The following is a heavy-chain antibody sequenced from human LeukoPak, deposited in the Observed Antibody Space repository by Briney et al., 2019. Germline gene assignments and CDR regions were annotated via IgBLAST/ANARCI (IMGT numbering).Heavy chain of an antibody. V-gene: IGHV3-20*04. J-gene: IGHJ6*03. CDR2: INWNGGST. Sequence: GGSLRLSCAASGFTFDDYGMSWVRQAPGKGLEWVSGINWNGGSTGCADSVKGRFTISRDNAKNSLYLQMNSLRSEDTAVYYCARRAVGNSYYYSMDVWGKGATVTVSS. CDR3: ARRAVGNSYYYSMDV. D-gene: IGHD6-19*01. CDR1: GFTFDDYG.